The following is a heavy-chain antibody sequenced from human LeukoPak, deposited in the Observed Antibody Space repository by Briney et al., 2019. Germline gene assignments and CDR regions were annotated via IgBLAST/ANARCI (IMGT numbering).Heavy chain of an antibody. CDR1: AFSFSKFA. D-gene: IGHD4-17*01. J-gene: IGHJ3*01. Sequence: GGSLRLSCAASAFSFSKFALIWVRQATGRGLEWVSAITANGGYTLYADAVKGRFTVSRDNSKNTLYLQINSLRPVDTAMYYCVKDPNGDYIGAFDFWGQGTMVTVSS. CDR3: VKDPNGDYIGAFDF. V-gene: IGHV3-23*01. CDR2: ITANGGYT.